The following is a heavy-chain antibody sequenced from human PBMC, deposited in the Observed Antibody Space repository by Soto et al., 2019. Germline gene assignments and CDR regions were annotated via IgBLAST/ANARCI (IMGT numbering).Heavy chain of an antibody. J-gene: IGHJ4*02. CDR1: GGTFSSYA. V-gene: IGHV1-69*06. Sequence: SVKVSCKASGGTFSSYAISWVRQAPGQGLEWMGGILPILGTANYAQKFQGRVTITADKSTSTAYMELSSLRSEDTAVYYCASRQRYVDIVATPSPYFDYWGQGTLVTVSS. CDR2: ILPILGTA. D-gene: IGHD5-12*01. CDR3: ASRQRYVDIVATPSPYFDY.